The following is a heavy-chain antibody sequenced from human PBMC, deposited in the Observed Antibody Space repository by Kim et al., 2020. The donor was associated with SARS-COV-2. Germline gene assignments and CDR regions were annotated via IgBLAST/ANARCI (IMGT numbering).Heavy chain of an antibody. Sequence: GGSLRLSCAASGFTFSSYAMSWVRQAPGKGLEWVSAISGSGGSTYYADSVKGRFTISRDNSKNTLYLQMNSLRAEDTAVYYCAKDPEYSSGWYFGSNWFDPWGKGTLVPVFS. CDR2: ISGSGGST. J-gene: IGHJ5*02. D-gene: IGHD6-19*01. V-gene: IGHV3-23*01. CDR3: AKDPEYSSGWYFGSNWFDP. CDR1: GFTFSSYA.